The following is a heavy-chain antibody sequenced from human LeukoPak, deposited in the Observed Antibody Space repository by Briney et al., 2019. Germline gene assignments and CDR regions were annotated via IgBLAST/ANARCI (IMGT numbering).Heavy chain of an antibody. CDR3: ARGHLGLSP. D-gene: IGHD3-10*01. Sequence: SETLSLTCTVSGGSISGYSWTWIRQPPGQGLEWIGYFHNSRTTSYNPSLTGRVTISVDTAMHQISLKLNSVTAADTAVYYCARGHLGLSPWGQGTLVTVSS. CDR2: FHNSRTT. CDR1: GGSISGYS. V-gene: IGHV4-59*01. J-gene: IGHJ5*02.